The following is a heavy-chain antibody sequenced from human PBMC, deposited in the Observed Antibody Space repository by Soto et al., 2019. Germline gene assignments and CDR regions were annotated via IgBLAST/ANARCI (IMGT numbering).Heavy chain of an antibody. V-gene: IGHV3-23*01. D-gene: IGHD3-3*01. CDR3: ANTILGVVIIDGED. J-gene: IGHJ4*02. Sequence: GGSLRLSCAASGFTFSSYAMSWVRQAPGKGLEWVSAISGSGGSTYYADSVKGRFTISRDNSNNTLYLQMNSLRAEDTAVYYCANTILGVVIIDGEDWGQGALVSVSS. CDR2: ISGSGGST. CDR1: GFTFSSYA.